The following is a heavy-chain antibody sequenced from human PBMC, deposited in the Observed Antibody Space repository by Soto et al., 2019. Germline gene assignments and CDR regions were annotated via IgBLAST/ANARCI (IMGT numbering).Heavy chain of an antibody. CDR3: AKRSRSSTFDY. J-gene: IGHJ4*02. V-gene: IGHV3-23*01. D-gene: IGHD6-6*01. CDR1: GGTISSYA. Sequence: PGGSLRLSXAASGGTISSYAMSWVRQAPGKGKEWVSVISGRDDSTYYANSVKGRLTISRDNSKNTQYLQMNSLRAEDTAVYYYAKRSRSSTFDYSGQGTLVTVPS. CDR2: ISGRDDST.